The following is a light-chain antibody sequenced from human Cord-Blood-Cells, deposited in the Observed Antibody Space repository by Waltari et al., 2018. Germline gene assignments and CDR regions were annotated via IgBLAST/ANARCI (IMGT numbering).Light chain of an antibody. V-gene: IGKV3-20*01. CDR3: QQYGSSPWT. CDR1: QSVSSSY. Sequence: EIVLTQSPGTLSLSPGARATLSCRAGQSVSSSYLAWYQQKPGQAPRLLIYGASSRATGIPDRFSGSGSGTDFTLTISRLEPEDFAVYYCQQYGSSPWTFGQGTKVEIK. J-gene: IGKJ1*01. CDR2: GAS.